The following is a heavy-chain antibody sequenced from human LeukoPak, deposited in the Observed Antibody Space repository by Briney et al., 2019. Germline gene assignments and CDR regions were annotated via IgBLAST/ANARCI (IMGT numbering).Heavy chain of an antibody. J-gene: IGHJ5*02. CDR2: MYYSGST. D-gene: IGHD3-22*01. CDR3: ARPYYYDSRIDP. CDR1: GGSISSGDYY. V-gene: IGHV4-30-4*01. Sequence: SETLSLTCTVSGGSISSGDYYWSWIRQLPGKGLEWIGYMYYSGSTYYNPSLKSRVVISVDTSKNQFSLKLSSVTAADTAEYYCARPYYYDSRIDPWGQGILVTVSS.